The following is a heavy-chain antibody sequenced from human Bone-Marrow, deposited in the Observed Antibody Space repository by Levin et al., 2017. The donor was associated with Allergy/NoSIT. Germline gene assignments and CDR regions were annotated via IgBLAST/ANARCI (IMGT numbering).Heavy chain of an antibody. J-gene: IGHJ3*02. CDR1: GGTFSNNV. D-gene: IGHD2-2*01. V-gene: IGHV1-69*01. CDR2: IIPVFGST. CDR3: ARGRTTYCSSANCPTNAFDI. Sequence: KISCKASGGTFSNNVVNWVRQAPGQGLEWMGRIIPVFGSTHYAQKFQDRVTIIADESTGTAYMDLRSLRADDTAVYYCARGRTTYCSSANCPTNAFDIWGQGTVVTVSS.